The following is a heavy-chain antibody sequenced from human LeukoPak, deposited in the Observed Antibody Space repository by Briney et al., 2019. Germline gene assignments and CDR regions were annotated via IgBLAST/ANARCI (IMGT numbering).Heavy chain of an antibody. J-gene: IGHJ3*02. CDR3: ARNILFAFDI. D-gene: IGHD2/OR15-2a*01. CDR1: GLTVSSSY. Sequence: GGSLRLSCAASGLTVSSSYMSGVRQAPGKGLEWVSIIYNDGSTYYADSVKGRFTISRDNSKNTLYLQVNSLRAEDTAMYYCARNILFAFDIWGQGTMVTVSS. V-gene: IGHV3-53*01. CDR2: IYNDGST.